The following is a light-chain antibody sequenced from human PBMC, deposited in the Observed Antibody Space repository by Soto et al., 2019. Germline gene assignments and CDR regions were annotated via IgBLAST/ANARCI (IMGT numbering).Light chain of an antibody. CDR1: QTVNSSY. J-gene: IGKJ2*01. CDR2: GAS. Sequence: EIVLTQSPGSLSLSPGERATLSCRAMQTVNSSYLAWYQQKPGQAPRLLIYGASSRATGIPDRFSASGSGTDFTLTISRLEPEDFAMYYCQQYSSSWYTFGQGTKVEVK. CDR3: QQYSSSWYT. V-gene: IGKV3-20*01.